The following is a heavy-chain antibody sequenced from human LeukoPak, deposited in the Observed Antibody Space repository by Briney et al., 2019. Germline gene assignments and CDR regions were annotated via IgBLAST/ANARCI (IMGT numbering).Heavy chain of an antibody. CDR2: IKEDDSEK. J-gene: IGHJ4*02. CDR3: ARLTRGYSGYDDY. CDR1: GFTFSSYW. V-gene: IGHV3-7*01. Sequence: GGSLRLSCAASGFTFSSYWMSWVRQAPGKGLEWVANIKEDDSEKNYVDSVKGRFTISRDNAKNSLYLQMNSLRAEDTAVYYCARLTRGYSGYDDYWGQGTLVTVSS. D-gene: IGHD5-12*01.